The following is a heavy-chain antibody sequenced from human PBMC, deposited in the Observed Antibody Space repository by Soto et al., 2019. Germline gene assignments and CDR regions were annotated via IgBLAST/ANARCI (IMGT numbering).Heavy chain of an antibody. CDR1: GFTFTKAY. J-gene: IGHJ4*02. D-gene: IGHD1-26*01. CDR2: IKGSHAGGTT. V-gene: IGHV3-15*01. Sequence: EVQLVESGGGLVEPGGSIRLSCVASGFTFTKAYMTWVRQAPGKGLEWVGRIKGSHAGGTTDYATSVKGRFTISRDDSINSLYLQMNSLKTEDTSVYYCATEGGYPGSNFYGAYWGQGTLVTVSS. CDR3: ATEGGYPGSNFYGAY.